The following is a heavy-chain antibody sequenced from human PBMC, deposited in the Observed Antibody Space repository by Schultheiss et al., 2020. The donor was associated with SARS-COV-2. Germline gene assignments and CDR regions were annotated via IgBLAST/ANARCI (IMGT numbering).Heavy chain of an antibody. J-gene: IGHJ5*02. D-gene: IGHD3-10*01. V-gene: IGHV5-51*01. CDR2: IYPGDSDV. CDR1: GYSFTSYW. Sequence: GGSLRLSCKGSGYSFTSYWIGWVRQMPGKGLEWMGIIYPGDSDVRYSPSFQGQVTIAADKSINTAYLQWSSLKASDTAMYYCARAIRVRGVIIFFDPWGQGTLVTVSS. CDR3: ARAIRVRGVIIFFDP.